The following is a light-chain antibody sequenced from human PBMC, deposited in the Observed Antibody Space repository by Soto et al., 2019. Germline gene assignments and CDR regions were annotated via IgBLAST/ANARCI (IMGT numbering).Light chain of an antibody. V-gene: IGLV3-25*03. CDR3: QSPDSSGIYSV. CDR2: KDS. J-gene: IGLJ1*01. CDR1: ALPKQY. Sequence: SCELTQPPSVSVSPGQTARITCSGXALPKQYAYWYQQKPGQAPVLVIYKDSERPSGIPERFSGSSSGTTVTLTISGVQAEDEAVYFCQSPDSSGIYSVFGTWTKDTVL.